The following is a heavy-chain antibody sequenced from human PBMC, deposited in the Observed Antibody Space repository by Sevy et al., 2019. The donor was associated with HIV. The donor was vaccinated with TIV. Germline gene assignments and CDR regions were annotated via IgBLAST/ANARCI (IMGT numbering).Heavy chain of an antibody. D-gene: IGHD2-15*01. J-gene: IGHJ4*02. Sequence: GGSLRLSCAASGFTFSSSWMHWVRQAPGKGPVWVSGVNSDGSSTNYADSVKGRFTMSRDSAKNTLYWQMNSLRAEDTAVYFCVAANTWQDYWGQGTLVTVSS. CDR3: VAANTWQDY. V-gene: IGHV3-74*01. CDR2: VNSDGSST. CDR1: GFTFSSSW.